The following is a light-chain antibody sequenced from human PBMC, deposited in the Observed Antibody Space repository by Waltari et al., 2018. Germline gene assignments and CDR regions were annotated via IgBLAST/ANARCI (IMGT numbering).Light chain of an antibody. CDR2: DVN. J-gene: IGLJ3*02. V-gene: IGLV2-14*01. Sequence: SALTQPASVSGAPGQSITISCTGISNDVGGYNYVSWYQQHPGKAPKLLTYDVNNRPSGISDRFSGSRSGDTASLTISGLQPEDEADYYCSSCASTIPLGVFGGGTKLTVL. CDR1: SNDVGGYNY. CDR3: SSCASTIPLGV.